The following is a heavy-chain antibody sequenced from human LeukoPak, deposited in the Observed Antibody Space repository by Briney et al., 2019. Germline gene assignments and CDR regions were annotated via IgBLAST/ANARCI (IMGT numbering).Heavy chain of an antibody. J-gene: IGHJ4*02. CDR2: IYYSGST. CDR1: GGSISSYY. V-gene: IGHV4-59*01. D-gene: IGHD3-22*01. CDR3: ARARVDYDSSGYLVEYHDY. Sequence: PSETLSLTCTVSGGSISSYYWSWIRQPPRKGLEWIGYIYYSGSTNYNPSLKSRDTISVDTSKNQFSLKLRSVTAADTAVYYCARARVDYDSSGYLVEYHDYWGQGTLVTVSS.